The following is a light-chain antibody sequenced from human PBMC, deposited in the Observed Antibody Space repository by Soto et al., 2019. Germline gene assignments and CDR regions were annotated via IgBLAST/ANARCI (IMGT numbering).Light chain of an antibody. Sequence: ENVLTPSPGTLSLSPRERATLSCMSSQSVSSSHLAWYQQKPGQAPRLLMYGASSRATGIPDRFSGGGSGADFTLTISRLEPEDFGVYYCQQYHNSSLMFGQVSNVDIK. CDR3: QQYHNSSLM. CDR1: QSVSSSH. CDR2: GAS. V-gene: IGKV3-20*01. J-gene: IGKJ1*01.